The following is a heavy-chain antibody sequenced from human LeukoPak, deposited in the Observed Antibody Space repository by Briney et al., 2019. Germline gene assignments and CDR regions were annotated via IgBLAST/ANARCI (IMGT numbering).Heavy chain of an antibody. CDR2: IYYSGST. CDR1: GGSMSSYY. CDR3: ARAAPRSGTYCGGGTCAYDH. V-gene: IGHV4-59*01. Sequence: SETLSLTCTVSGGSMSSYYWTWIRQPPGKGLEWIGYIYYSGSTNYNPSLKSRVTISLDTSKNQFSLSLNSVTAADTAVYYCARAAPRSGTYCGGGTCAYDHWGQGTLVTVSS. D-gene: IGHD2-15*01. J-gene: IGHJ4*02.